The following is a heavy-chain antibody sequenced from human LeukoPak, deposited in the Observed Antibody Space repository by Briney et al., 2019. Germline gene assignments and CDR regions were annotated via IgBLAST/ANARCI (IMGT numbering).Heavy chain of an antibody. CDR1: GFTFSSYG. J-gene: IGHJ4*02. CDR3: ARGVYYYDSSGYRFDY. D-gene: IGHD3-22*01. V-gene: IGHV3-30*02. CDR2: IRYDGRNK. Sequence: GGSLRLSCAVSGFTFSSYGMHWVRQAPGKGLEWVAFIRYDGRNKYYADSVKGRFTISRDNSKNSLYLQMNSLRAEDTAVYYCARGVYYYDSSGYRFDYWGQGTLVTVSS.